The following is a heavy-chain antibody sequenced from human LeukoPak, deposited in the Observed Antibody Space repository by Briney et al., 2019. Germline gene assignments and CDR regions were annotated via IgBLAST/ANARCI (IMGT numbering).Heavy chain of an antibody. CDR3: ARGGGLDV. CDR2: INQDGSEN. V-gene: IGHV3-7*03. J-gene: IGHJ6*02. CDR1: RFTFSNYW. Sequence: PGGSLRLSCAASRFTFSNYWMGWVRQAPGKGLEWVASINQDGSENYYVDSVKGRFTISRDNAKNSLYLQMSNLRAEDTAVYFCARGGGLDVWGQGATVTVSS. D-gene: IGHD3-16*01.